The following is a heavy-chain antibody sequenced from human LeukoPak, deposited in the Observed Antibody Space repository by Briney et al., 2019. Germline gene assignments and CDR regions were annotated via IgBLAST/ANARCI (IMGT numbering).Heavy chain of an antibody. D-gene: IGHD2-2*01. CDR3: ARDSVVVVPAASGSYYYYNMDV. J-gene: IGHJ6*03. CDR1: GFTFSSYG. V-gene: IGHV3-33*01. Sequence: GGSLRLSCAASGFTFSSYGMHWVRQAPGKGLEWVAVIWYDGSNKYYADSVKGRFTISRDNSKNTLYLQMNSLRAEDTAVYYCARDSVVVVPAASGSYYYYNMDVWGKGTTVTVSS. CDR2: IWYDGSNK.